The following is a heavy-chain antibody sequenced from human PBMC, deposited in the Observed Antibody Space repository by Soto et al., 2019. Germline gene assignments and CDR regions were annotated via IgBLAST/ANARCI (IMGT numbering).Heavy chain of an antibody. Sequence: QVQLVQSGAEVKKPGASVKVSCKASGYTFTSYAMHWVRQAPGQRLEWMGWINAGNGNTKYSQKFQGRVTITRDTSESTAYMELSSLRAEDTAVYYCARSSCWYEVGWFDPWGQGTLVTVSS. J-gene: IGHJ5*02. V-gene: IGHV1-3*01. D-gene: IGHD6-19*01. CDR2: INAGNGNT. CDR1: GYTFTSYA. CDR3: ARSSCWYEVGWFDP.